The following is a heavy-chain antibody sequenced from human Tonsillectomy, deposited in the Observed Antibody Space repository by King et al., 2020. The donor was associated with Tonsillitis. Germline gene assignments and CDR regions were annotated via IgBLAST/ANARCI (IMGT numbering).Heavy chain of an antibody. CDR2: ISGVGGST. V-gene: IGHV3-23*04. CDR3: AKDRAAMVTPTGSMDV. J-gene: IGHJ6*02. D-gene: IGHD5-18*01. CDR1: GFTFSSYA. Sequence: VQLVESGGGLVQPGGSLRLSCAASGFTFSSYAMIWVRQAPGKGLEWVSAISGVGGSTFYADSVKGRFTISRDNSRNTLYLQMNSLRAEDTAVYYCAKDRAAMVTPTGSMDVWGQGTTVTVSS.